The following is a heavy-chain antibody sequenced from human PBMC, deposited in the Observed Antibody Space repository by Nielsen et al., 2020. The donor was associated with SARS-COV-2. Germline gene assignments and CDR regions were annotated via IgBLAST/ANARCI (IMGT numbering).Heavy chain of an antibody. CDR3: AKDFGSGPRGYYYYGMDV. Sequence: GESLKISCAASGFTFSSYGMHWVRQAPGKGLEWVAFIRYDGSNKYYADSVKGRFTISRDNSKNTLYLQMNSLRVEDTAVYYCAKDFGSGPRGYYYYGMDVWGQGTTVTVSS. CDR1: GFTFSSYG. V-gene: IGHV3-30*02. D-gene: IGHD6-19*01. J-gene: IGHJ6*02. CDR2: IRYDGSNK.